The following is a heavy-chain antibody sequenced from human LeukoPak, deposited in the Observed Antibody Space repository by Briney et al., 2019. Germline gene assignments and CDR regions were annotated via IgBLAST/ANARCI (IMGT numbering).Heavy chain of an antibody. CDR2: IGGRGGST. CDR3: GKEGGA. D-gene: IGHD3-16*01. J-gene: IGHJ5*02. Sequence: GGSLRLSCAASGFGFSDFTMTWVRQAPGKGPEWVSAIGGRGGSTYYADSLGGRFTISRDNSEDMVYLQMNSLKVEDTVTYYCGKEGGAWGQGTKVTVSS. CDR1: GFGFSDFT. V-gene: IGHV3-23*01.